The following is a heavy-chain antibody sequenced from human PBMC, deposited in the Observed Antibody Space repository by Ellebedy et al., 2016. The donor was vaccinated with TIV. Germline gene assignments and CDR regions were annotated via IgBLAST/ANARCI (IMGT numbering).Heavy chain of an antibody. D-gene: IGHD5/OR15-5a*01. CDR2: IKYDGSEK. CDR3: ATAQRGYSVY. Sequence: GESLKIPCAASGFTFSSSWMSWVRQAPGKGLEWVANIKYDGSEKHYVDAVKGRFTISRDNAKNSLYLQMNSVRSEDTAVYYCATAQRGYSVYWGQGTLVSVSS. V-gene: IGHV3-7*03. CDR1: GFTFSSSW. J-gene: IGHJ4*02.